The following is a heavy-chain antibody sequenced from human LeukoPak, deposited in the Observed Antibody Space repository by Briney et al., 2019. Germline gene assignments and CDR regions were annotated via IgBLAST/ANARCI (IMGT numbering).Heavy chain of an antibody. Sequence: GGSLRLSCAASGFSFSDYAMAWVRQAPGKGLEWVSVITGSGGVTHYAGFVKGRFTISRDNSKNTLYLQMNNLRVEDTARYYCAKDGLYYDGSTHIYYFRYWGQGTLVAVSS. J-gene: IGHJ4*02. V-gene: IGHV3-23*01. CDR1: GFSFSDYA. CDR3: AKDGLYYDGSTHIYYFRY. D-gene: IGHD3-22*01. CDR2: ITGSGGVT.